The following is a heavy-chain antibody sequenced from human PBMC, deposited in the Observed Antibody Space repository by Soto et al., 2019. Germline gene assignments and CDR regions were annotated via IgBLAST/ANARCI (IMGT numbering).Heavy chain of an antibody. CDR1: GYTFISYG. J-gene: IGHJ6*02. CDR2: FSVYDGYK. D-gene: IGHD6-19*01. CDR3: ARGFFYYTSGSRNYHYYGMNV. Sequence: GASVKVSCKASGYTFISYGINWVRQAPGQGLEWQGWFSVYDGYKTYAQILQGRVFMTADTSTLTAYMELRSVRSDDTATYFCARGFFYYTSGSRNYHYYGMNVWGQGTTVTVSS. V-gene: IGHV1-18*01.